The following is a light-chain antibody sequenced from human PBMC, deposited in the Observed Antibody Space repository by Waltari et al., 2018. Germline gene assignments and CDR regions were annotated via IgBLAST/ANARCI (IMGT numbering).Light chain of an antibody. Sequence: DIQLTQSPSTLSASVGDRVTITCRSRESISTWLAWYQQRPGQAPNLLIYKASRLQSGVPPRFSGTGSGTEFTLTISSLQPDDFGTYYCQQYNNYPKTFGQGTKVEVK. J-gene: IGKJ1*01. V-gene: IGKV1-5*03. CDR1: ESISTW. CDR3: QQYNNYPKT. CDR2: KAS.